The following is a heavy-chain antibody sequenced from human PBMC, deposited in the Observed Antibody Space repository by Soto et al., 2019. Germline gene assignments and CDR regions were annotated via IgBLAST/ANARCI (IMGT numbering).Heavy chain of an antibody. Sequence: GGSLRLSCVVSGFICSSYDMSWVRQAPGKGLEWVSTILVGGSTHYEDSVKGRFTISRDTSKNTVYLQMNSLTAGDTAVYYCAKATATGGGAFEICGQGTMVTVSS. D-gene: IGHD2-8*02. V-gene: IGHV3-23*01. CDR1: GFICSSYD. CDR2: ILVGGST. CDR3: AKATATGGGAFEI. J-gene: IGHJ3*02.